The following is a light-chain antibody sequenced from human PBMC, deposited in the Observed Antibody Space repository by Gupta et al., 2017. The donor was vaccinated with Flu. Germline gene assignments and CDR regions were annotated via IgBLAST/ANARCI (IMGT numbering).Light chain of an antibody. CDR2: GAS. Sequence: ETVLTQSPGTLSLSPGERATLSCRASQSVSSSYLGWYQQKPGQAPRLLIYGASSRATGIPDRFSGSGSGTDFTLTISRLEPEDFAVYYCQQYGRSPLTFGGGTKVEIK. CDR3: QQYGRSPLT. V-gene: IGKV3-20*01. J-gene: IGKJ4*01. CDR1: QSVSSSY.